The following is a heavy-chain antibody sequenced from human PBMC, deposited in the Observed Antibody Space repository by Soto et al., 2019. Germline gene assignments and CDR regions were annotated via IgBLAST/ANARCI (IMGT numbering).Heavy chain of an antibody. CDR2: IKSKTDGGTT. V-gene: IGHV3-15*01. D-gene: IGHD2-15*01. CDR3: TTDPRFCGRCCPDYYYSGMDV. Sequence: AGRSLRLSCAASGFTFSNAWMSWVRQAPGKGLEWVGRIKSKTDGGTTDYAAPVKGRFTISRDDSKNTLYLQMNSLKTEDTAGDYCTTDPRFCGRCCPDYYYSGMDVWGQLTTVSVSS. J-gene: IGHJ6*02. CDR1: GFTFSNAW.